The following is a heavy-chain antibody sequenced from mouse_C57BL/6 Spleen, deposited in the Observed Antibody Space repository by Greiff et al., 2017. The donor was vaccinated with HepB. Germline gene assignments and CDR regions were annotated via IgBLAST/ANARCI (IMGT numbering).Heavy chain of an antibody. V-gene: IGHV1-7*01. CDR3: ATPKPSIYYYGSSYVGAMDY. CDR1: GYTFTSYW. J-gene: IGHJ4*01. D-gene: IGHD1-1*01. CDR2: INPSSGYT. Sequence: VQLQQSGAELAKPGASVKLSCKASGYTFTSYWMHWVKQRPGQGLEWIGYINPSSGYTKYNQKFKDKATLTADKSSSTAYMQLSSLTYEDSAVYYCATPKPSIYYYGSSYVGAMDYWGQGTSVTVSS.